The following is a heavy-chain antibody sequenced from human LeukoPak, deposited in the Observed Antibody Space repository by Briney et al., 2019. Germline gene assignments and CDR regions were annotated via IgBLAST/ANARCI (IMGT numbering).Heavy chain of an antibody. V-gene: IGHV4-59*11. CDR3: SRAGTGLNFPDSY. D-gene: IGHD1-14*01. CDR1: GASISSLY. CDR2: IHYSGST. Sequence: SETLSLICSVSGASISSLYWSWIRQPPGKGLEWIGYIHYSGSTNCNPSLKSRVTISLDTSKNQFSLKLTSVTAADTAVYYCSRAGTGLNFPDSYWGPVTLATVSS. J-gene: IGHJ4*02.